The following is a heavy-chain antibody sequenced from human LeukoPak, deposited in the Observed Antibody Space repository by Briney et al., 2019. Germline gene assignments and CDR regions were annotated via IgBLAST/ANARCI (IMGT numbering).Heavy chain of an antibody. CDR3: GSDFGWLEADWFDP. J-gene: IGHJ5*02. CDR2: IKSKTDGGTT. CDR1: GFTFSNAW. Sequence: GGSLRLSCAASGFTFSNAWMSWVRQAPGKGLEWVGRIKSKTDGGTTDYAAPVKGRFTISRDDSKDTLYLQMNSLKTEDTAVSYCGSDFGWLEADWFDPWGQGTLVTVSS. V-gene: IGHV3-15*01. D-gene: IGHD3-9*01.